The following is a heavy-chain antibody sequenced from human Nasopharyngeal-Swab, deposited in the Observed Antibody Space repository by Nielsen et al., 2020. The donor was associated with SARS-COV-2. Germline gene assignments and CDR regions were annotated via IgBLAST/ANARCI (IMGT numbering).Heavy chain of an antibody. CDR3: ARDHEEYYYYYYMDV. J-gene: IGHJ6*03. CDR2: VSGTANRT. V-gene: IGHV3-23*01. Sequence: VRQAPGKGLEWVSTVSGTANRTSYADSVKGRFTISRDNSKNTLYLQMNSLRAEDTAVYYCARDHEEYYYYYYMDVWGKGTKVTVSS.